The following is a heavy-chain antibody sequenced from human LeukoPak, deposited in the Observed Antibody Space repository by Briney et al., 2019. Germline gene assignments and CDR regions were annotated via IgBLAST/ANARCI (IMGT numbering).Heavy chain of an antibody. Sequence: QHWGSLRLSCAASGFTFSSYAMSWVRQAPGKGLEWVSAISGSGGSTYYADSVKGRFTISRDNSENTLYLQMKSLRAEDTAVYYCARGDGYNFFDYWGQGTLVTVSS. D-gene: IGHD5-24*01. J-gene: IGHJ4*02. V-gene: IGHV3-23*01. CDR3: ARGDGYNFFDY. CDR1: GFTFSSYA. CDR2: ISGSGGST.